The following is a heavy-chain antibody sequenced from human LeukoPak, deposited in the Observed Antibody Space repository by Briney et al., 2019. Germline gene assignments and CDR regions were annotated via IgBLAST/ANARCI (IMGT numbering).Heavy chain of an antibody. V-gene: IGHV3-9*01. CDR1: GFTFDDYA. Sequence: GGSLRLSCAASGFTFDDYAMHWVRQAPGKGLEWVSGISWDSGSIGYADSVKGRFTISRDNAKNSLYLQMNSLRAEDTALYYCAKEMGYCSSTSCSYYYYGMDVWGQGTTATVSS. D-gene: IGHD2-2*01. CDR2: ISWDSGSI. J-gene: IGHJ6*02. CDR3: AKEMGYCSSTSCSYYYYGMDV.